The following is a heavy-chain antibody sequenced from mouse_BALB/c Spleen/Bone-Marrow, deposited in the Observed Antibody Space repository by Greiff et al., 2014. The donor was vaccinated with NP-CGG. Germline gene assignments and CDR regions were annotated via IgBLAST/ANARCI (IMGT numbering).Heavy chain of an antibody. V-gene: IGHV5-6-5*01. CDR2: ISSGGST. D-gene: IGHD2-3*01. CDR1: GFTFSSYA. CDR3: AREVDGWYYFDY. Sequence: EVKLMESGGGLVKPGGSLKLSCAASGFTFSSYAMSWVRQTPEKRLEWVASISSGGSTYYPDSVKGRFTISRDNARNILYLQMSSLRSEDTAMYYCAREVDGWYYFDYWGQGTILTVSS. J-gene: IGHJ2*01.